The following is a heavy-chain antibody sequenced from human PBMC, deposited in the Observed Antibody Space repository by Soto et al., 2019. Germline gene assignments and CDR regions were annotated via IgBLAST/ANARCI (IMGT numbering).Heavy chain of an antibody. CDR2: ISASGGPT. D-gene: IGHD3-22*01. CDR1: GFTFRSYA. CDR3: AKVRHDYYDTRGYDY. V-gene: IGHV3-23*01. Sequence: EVHLLESGGGLVQPGGSLRLSCAASGFTFRSYAMTWVRQAPGKGLEWVSGISASGGPTYYADSVKGRFTISRDNSKSTLYLQMNRLGAEDTAVYYCAKVRHDYYDTRGYDYWGQGTLVTVSS. J-gene: IGHJ4*02.